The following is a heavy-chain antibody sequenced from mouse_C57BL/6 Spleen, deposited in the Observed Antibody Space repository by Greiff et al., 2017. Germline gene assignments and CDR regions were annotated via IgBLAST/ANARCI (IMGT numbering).Heavy chain of an antibody. V-gene: IGHV1-61*01. J-gene: IGHJ4*01. CDR3: ARRGDYGYTYYAMDY. CDR2: IYPSDSET. Sequence: QVQLQQPGAELVGPGSSVKLSCKASGYTFTSYWVGWVKQRPGHGLEWIGNIYPSDSETHYNQQFKDKATLTVDKSSSTAYMQLSSLTSEDSAVYYCARRGDYGYTYYAMDYWGQGTSVTVSS. CDR1: GYTFTSYW. D-gene: IGHD2-2*01.